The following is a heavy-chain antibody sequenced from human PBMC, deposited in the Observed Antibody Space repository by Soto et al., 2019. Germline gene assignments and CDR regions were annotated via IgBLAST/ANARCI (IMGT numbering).Heavy chain of an antibody. CDR3: ARDCGYSYGYYYYYGMDV. Sequence: GGSLRLSCAASGFTFSSYWMSWVRQAPGKGLEWVANIKQDGSEKYYVDSVKGRFTIPRDNAKNSLYLQMNSLRAEDTAVYYCARDCGYSYGYYYYYGMDVWGQGTTVTVSS. J-gene: IGHJ6*02. D-gene: IGHD5-18*01. V-gene: IGHV3-7*01. CDR2: IKQDGSEK. CDR1: GFTFSSYW.